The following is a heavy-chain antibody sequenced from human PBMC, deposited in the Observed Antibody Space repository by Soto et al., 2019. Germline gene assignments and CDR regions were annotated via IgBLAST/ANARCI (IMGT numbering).Heavy chain of an antibody. Sequence: EVQLVESGGGLVQPGGSLRLACAASGFTFSRHWMHWVRQAPGKGLVWVSRIDSYGSSTHYADSVKGRFTISRDNAKNTLYLQMNSLRAEDTAVYYCASPVVPAAMGGPDFYGIDVWGQGTTVTVSS. CDR1: GFTFSRHW. CDR3: ASPVVPAAMGGPDFYGIDV. CDR2: IDSYGSST. J-gene: IGHJ6*02. D-gene: IGHD2-2*01. V-gene: IGHV3-74*01.